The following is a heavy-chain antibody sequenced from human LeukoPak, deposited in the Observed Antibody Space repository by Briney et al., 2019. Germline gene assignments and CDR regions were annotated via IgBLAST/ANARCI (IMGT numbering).Heavy chain of an antibody. Sequence: PGGSLRLSCAASGFTFSSYAMHWVRQAPGKGLEWVAVISHDGSNKYYADSVKGRFTISRDNSKNTLYLQMNSLRAEDTAVYYCARFTYYDSSGSPGYWGQGTLVTVSS. D-gene: IGHD3-22*01. CDR1: GFTFSSYA. V-gene: IGHV3-30-3*01. CDR2: ISHDGSNK. CDR3: ARFTYYDSSGSPGY. J-gene: IGHJ4*02.